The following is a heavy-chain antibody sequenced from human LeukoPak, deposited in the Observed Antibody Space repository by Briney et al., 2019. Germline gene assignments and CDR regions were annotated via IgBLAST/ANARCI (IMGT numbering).Heavy chain of an antibody. V-gene: IGHV3-23*01. Sequence: ASVKVSCKASGGTFSSYAMSWVRQAPGKGLEWVSAISGSGGSTYYADSVKGRFTISRDNSKNTLYLQMNSLRAEDTAVYYCATSGGAAAGYHPDYYYYYGMDVWGQGTTVTVSS. J-gene: IGHJ6*02. D-gene: IGHD6-13*01. CDR2: ISGSGGST. CDR1: GGTFSSYA. CDR3: ATSGGAAAGYHPDYYYYYGMDV.